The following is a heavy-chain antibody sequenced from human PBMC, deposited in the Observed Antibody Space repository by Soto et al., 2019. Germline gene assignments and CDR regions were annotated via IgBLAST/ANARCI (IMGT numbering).Heavy chain of an antibody. D-gene: IGHD3-10*01. Sequence: GESLKISCQGSGYSFTNYWIGWVRQMPGKGLEWMGIIYPGDSDTRYSPSFQGQVTISADKSIDTAYLQWSSLKASDTAMYYCARPAWFGEPGAFDIWGQGTMVTVSS. CDR1: GYSFTNYW. J-gene: IGHJ3*02. V-gene: IGHV5-51*01. CDR3: ARPAWFGEPGAFDI. CDR2: IYPGDSDT.